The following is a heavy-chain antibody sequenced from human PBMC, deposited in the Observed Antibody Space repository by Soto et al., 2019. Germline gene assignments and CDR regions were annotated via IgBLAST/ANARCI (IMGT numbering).Heavy chain of an antibody. CDR1: AGTFPHYA. CDR3: AYTRGNYLKNCIDP. Sequence: SVKVSCKASAGTFPHYALSWVRQAPGQGLEWIGGIIPVLATTTYAQKFQGRVSIIADESTNTVYMELSSLRSEDTAVYYCAYTRGNYLKNCIDPWGQGTLVTVSS. CDR2: IIPVLATT. J-gene: IGHJ5*02. V-gene: IGHV1-69*13. D-gene: IGHD3-16*01.